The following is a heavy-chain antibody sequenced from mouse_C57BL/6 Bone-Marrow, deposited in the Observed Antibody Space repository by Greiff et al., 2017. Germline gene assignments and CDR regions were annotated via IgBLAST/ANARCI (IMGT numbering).Heavy chain of an antibody. J-gene: IGHJ4*01. Sequence: EVQLQQSGAELVRPGASVMLSCTASGFNIKDAYMHWVKQRPEQCLEWIGWIDPENGDTEYASKFQGKATITADTSSSTAYLQLSSLTSEDTAVYYCTTIYYGNYGAMDYWGQGTSVTVSS. V-gene: IGHV14-4*01. D-gene: IGHD2-1*01. CDR2: IDPENGDT. CDR3: TTIYYGNYGAMDY. CDR1: GFNIKDAY.